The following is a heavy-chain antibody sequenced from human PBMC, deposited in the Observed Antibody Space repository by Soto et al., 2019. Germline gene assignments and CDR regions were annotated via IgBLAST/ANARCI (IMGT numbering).Heavy chain of an antibody. V-gene: IGHV3-49*04. CDR3: TISPFVVETAPNKFDF. J-gene: IGHJ4*02. D-gene: IGHD2-21*02. CDR1: GFTFGGYA. CDR2: IRSKAYYGTT. Sequence: GSLRLSGSASGFTFGGYAMSWVRLAPGKGLELVGFIRSKAYYGTTEYAASVRGRFTISRDDSSSTAYLQMNSLKSEDTAVFFCTISPFVVETAPNKFDFWGQGTPVTVSS.